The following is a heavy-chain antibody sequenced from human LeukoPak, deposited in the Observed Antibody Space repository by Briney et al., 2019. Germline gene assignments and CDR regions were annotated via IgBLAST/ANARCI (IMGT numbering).Heavy chain of an antibody. CDR2: IYYTGST. CDR3: ARDPLTFYFDY. J-gene: IGHJ4*02. Sequence: SETLSLTCTVSGGFITNYYWSWIRQPPGKGLELIGYIYYTGSTNYNPSLRSRVAMSVDTSKNQPSLKLNSVTAADTAVYYCARDPLTFYFDYWGQGILVTVSS. V-gene: IGHV4-59*01. CDR1: GGFITNYY. D-gene: IGHD3-9*01.